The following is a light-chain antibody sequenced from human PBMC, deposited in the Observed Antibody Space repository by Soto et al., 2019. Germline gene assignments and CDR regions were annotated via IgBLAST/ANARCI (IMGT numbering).Light chain of an antibody. CDR2: SAS. V-gene: IGKV3-20*01. CDR1: QSVSSSY. J-gene: IGKJ1*01. CDR3: QQYGSSPAT. Sequence: EIVLTQSPGTLSLSPGERATLSCRASQSVSSSYLAWYQQKPGQAPRLLIYSASSRATGIPDRFSGSGSGTDFTLTISRLEPEDFVVYYCQQYGSSPATFGQGTKV.